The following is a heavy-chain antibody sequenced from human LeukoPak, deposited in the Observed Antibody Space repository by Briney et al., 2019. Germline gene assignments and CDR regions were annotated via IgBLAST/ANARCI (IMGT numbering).Heavy chain of an antibody. Sequence: SETLSLTCAVYGGSFSDYYWSWIRQPPGKGLEWIGYIYYSGSTNYNPSLKSRVTISVDTSKNQFSLRLSSVTAADTAVYYCANFRYISGSFDYWGQGTLVTVSS. CDR2: IYYSGST. D-gene: IGHD6-19*01. CDR1: GGSFSDYY. J-gene: IGHJ4*02. CDR3: ANFRYISGSFDY. V-gene: IGHV4-59*01.